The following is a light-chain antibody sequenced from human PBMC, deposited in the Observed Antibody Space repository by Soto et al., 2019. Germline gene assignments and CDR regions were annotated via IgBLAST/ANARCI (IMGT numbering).Light chain of an antibody. CDR3: LLSHGRARV. V-gene: IGLV7-46*01. CDR2: DTS. Sequence: QAVVTQEPSLTVSPGGTVTLTCGSNTGAVTGGHYPYWFQRKPGQAPRTLIYDTSNKHSWTPARFSGSLLGGKAALTLSGAQPEVEAEYYCLLSHGRARVFGGGTKVTVL. J-gene: IGLJ3*02. CDR1: TGAVTGGHY.